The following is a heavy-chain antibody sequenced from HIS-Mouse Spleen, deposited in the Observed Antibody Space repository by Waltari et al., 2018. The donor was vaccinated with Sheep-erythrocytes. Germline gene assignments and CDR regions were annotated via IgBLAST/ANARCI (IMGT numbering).Heavy chain of an antibody. CDR2: IAPVAHDT. D-gene: IGHD3-3*01. CDR3: ARRTYYDFWSGYYTDAFDI. CDR1: GYSFTSYW. J-gene: IGHJ3*02. V-gene: IGHV5-51*03. Sequence: EVQLVQSGAEVKKPGESLKISCKGSGYSFTSYWIGWVRQMPGKGLEWMGIIAPVAHDTTYSPSFQGQVTISADKSISTAYLQWSSLKASDTAMYYCARRTYYDFWSGYYTDAFDIWGQGTMVTVSS.